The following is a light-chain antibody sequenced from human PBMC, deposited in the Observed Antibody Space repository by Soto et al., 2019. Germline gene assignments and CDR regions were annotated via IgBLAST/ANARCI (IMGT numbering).Light chain of an antibody. CDR3: VVWDDSLNGRV. CDR2: RSN. V-gene: IGLV1-47*01. Sequence: QSVLTQPPSASGTPGQRVTISCSGSSSNIGSNYVYWYQQLPGTAPKLLIYRSNHRPSGVPDRFSGSKSGTSASLAISGLRSADEADYYCVVWDDSLNGRVFGGGTKVTVL. J-gene: IGLJ3*02. CDR1: SSNIGSNY.